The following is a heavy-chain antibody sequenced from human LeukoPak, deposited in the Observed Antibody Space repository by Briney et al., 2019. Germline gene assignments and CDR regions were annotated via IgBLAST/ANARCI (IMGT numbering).Heavy chain of an antibody. CDR2: INTDGRST. D-gene: IGHD3-3*01. V-gene: IGHV3-74*01. CDR3: AKLSSGNLYYFDY. CDR1: GFTFRTYW. J-gene: IGHJ4*02. Sequence: GGSLRLSCAASGFTFRTYWMHWVRQAPGKGLVWVSRINTDGRSTSYADSVKGRFTVSRDNSKDTLYLQMNSLRAEDTAVYYCAKLSSGNLYYFDYWGQGTLVTVSS.